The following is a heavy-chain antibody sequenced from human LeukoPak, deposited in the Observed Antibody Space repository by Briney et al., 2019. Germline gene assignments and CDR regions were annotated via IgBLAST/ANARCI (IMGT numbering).Heavy chain of an antibody. CDR1: GGSISDDS. V-gene: IGHV4-59*01. Sequence: SETLSLTCTVSGGSISDDSWTWIRQPPGKGLDWIGSIFDIGSITYNPSLRSRLTISVETSKNQISLKLSSVTAADTAVYFCARAASGDRYSGYAKDRYYFDRWGQGTLVTVSS. J-gene: IGHJ4*02. D-gene: IGHD5-12*01. CDR2: IFDIGSI. CDR3: ARAASGDRYSGYAKDRYYFDR.